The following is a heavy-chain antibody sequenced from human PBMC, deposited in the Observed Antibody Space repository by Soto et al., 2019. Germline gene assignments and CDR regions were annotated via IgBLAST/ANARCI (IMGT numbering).Heavy chain of an antibody. CDR3: ARERTGDPTFFDY. CDR2: IYYTETT. J-gene: IGHJ4*02. Sequence: SETLSLTCTVSGGSVRSGSYYWSWIRQPPGKGLEWIGFIYYTETTNYNPSLKSRVTISVDTSKNQFSLNLLSLTAADTAVYYCARERTGDPTFFDYWGQGALVTVS. CDR1: GGSVRSGSYY. D-gene: IGHD1-1*01. V-gene: IGHV4-61*01.